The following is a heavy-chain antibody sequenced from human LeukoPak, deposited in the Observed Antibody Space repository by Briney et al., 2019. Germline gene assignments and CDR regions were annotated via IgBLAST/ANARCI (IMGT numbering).Heavy chain of an antibody. CDR1: GFTFSSYS. J-gene: IGHJ6*04. Sequence: GGSLRLSCAASGFTFSSYSMNWVRQAPGKGLEWVSYISSSSSTIYYADSVKGRFTISRDNAKNSLYLQMNSLRAEDTAVYYCARYYYDSSAYLPMDVWGKGTTVTVSS. CDR3: ARYYYDSSAYLPMDV. CDR2: ISSSSSTI. V-gene: IGHV3-48*01. D-gene: IGHD3-22*01.